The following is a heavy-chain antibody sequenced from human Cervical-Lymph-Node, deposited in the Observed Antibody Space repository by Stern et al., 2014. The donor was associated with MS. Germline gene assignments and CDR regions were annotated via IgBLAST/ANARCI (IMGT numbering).Heavy chain of an antibody. J-gene: IGHJ3*02. V-gene: IGHV3-9*01. D-gene: IGHD3-16*02. Sequence: EVQLVESGGGLVQPGRSLRLSCVASGFTFDDYAMHWVRQAPGKGLEWVSGISWNGGSRTSADSVKDRVTISRDNAKNSLYLQMSSLRPEDTAFNYCAKTLGRSYHDPFDMWGQGTMVIVSS. CDR3: AKTLGRSYHDPFDM. CDR1: GFTFDDYA. CDR2: ISWNGGSR.